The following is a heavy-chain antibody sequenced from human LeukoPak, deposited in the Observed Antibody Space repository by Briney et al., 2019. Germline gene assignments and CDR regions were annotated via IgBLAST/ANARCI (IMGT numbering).Heavy chain of an antibody. CDR1: GGTFSSYA. CDR2: IIPILGIA. Sequence: ASVKVSCKASGGTFSSYAISWVRQAPGQGLEWMGRIIPILGIANYAQKFQGRVTITADKSTSTAYMELSSLRSEDTAVYYCARGSQRVLSWFDPWGQGTLVTVSS. J-gene: IGHJ5*02. D-gene: IGHD5-24*01. V-gene: IGHV1-69*04. CDR3: ARGSQRVLSWFDP.